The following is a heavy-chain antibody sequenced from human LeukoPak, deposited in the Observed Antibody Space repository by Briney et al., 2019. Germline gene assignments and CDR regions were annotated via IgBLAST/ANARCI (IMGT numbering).Heavy chain of an antibody. J-gene: IGHJ4*02. D-gene: IGHD3-10*01. CDR3: ASYLYKSLDC. CDR1: GVIFSDFS. CDR2: MNEYGSEI. V-gene: IGHV3-7*01. Sequence: GGSLRLSCAVSGVIFSDFSMSWVRQAPGKGLEWVAKMNEYGSEIFYVDSVKGRFTISRDNAKNSLYLQMNSLRAEDTAVYYCASYLYKSLDCWGQGTLVTVSS.